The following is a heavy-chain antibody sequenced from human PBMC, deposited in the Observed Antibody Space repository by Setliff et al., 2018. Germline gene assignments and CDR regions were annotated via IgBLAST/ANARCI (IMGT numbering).Heavy chain of an antibody. CDR1: GYTFTSYA. Sequence: ASVKVSCKSSGYTFTSYAIHWVRQAPGQGLEWMARINAGNGNIRYSQNFQGRVTITRDTSASTAYMELSSLTSEDTAIYYCARGDVYSGSYYHFDYWGQGTLVTVSS. V-gene: IGHV1-3*01. CDR3: ARGDVYSGSYYHFDY. CDR2: INAGNGNI. D-gene: IGHD1-26*01. J-gene: IGHJ4*02.